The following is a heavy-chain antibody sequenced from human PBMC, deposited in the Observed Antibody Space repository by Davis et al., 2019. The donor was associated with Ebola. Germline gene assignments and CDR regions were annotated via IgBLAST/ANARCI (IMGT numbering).Heavy chain of an antibody. J-gene: IGHJ6*04. CDR1: GGSFGNHY. CDR2: IFRTGTT. CDR3: ARAHVWFGDFNYYYGMDV. D-gene: IGHD3-10*01. V-gene: IGHV4-59*11. Sequence: SETLSLTCTVSGGSFGNHYWTWLRQPPGEGLEWIGHIFRTGTTNYNPALERRVTISLDTSKNQFSLKLTSVTAADTAVFYCARAHVWFGDFNYYYGMDVWGKGTTVTVST.